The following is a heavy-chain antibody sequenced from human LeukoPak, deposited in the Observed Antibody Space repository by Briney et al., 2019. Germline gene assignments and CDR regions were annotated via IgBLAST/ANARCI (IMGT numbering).Heavy chain of an antibody. V-gene: IGHV3-21*01. J-gene: IGHJ4*02. CDR2: ISSSSSYI. CDR1: GFTFSSYS. Sequence: PGGSLRLSCAASGFTFSSYSMNWVRQAPGKGLEWVSSISSSSSYIYYADSVKGRFTISRDNAKNSLYLQMNSLGAEDTAVYYCATNYYGSGSYLSPDWGQGTLVTVSS. D-gene: IGHD3-10*01. CDR3: ATNYYGSGSYLSPD.